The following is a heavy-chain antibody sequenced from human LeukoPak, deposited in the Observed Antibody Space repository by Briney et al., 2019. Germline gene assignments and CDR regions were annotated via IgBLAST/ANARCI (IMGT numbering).Heavy chain of an antibody. J-gene: IGHJ3*02. D-gene: IGHD6-6*01. CDR1: GGSFDIYA. Sequence: ASVKVSCKTSGGSFDIYAIIWVRQAPGQGLEWMGWIYPYSGDTNYAQNFQGRVTMTRDTSISTAYMELSSLKSDDTAVYYCARDRNSGSSLDIWGQGTMLTVSS. CDR2: IYPYSGDT. CDR3: ARDRNSGSSLDI. V-gene: IGHV1-2*02.